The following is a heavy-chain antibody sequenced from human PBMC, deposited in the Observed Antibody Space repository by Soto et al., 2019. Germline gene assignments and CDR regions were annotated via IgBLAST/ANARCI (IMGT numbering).Heavy chain of an antibody. V-gene: IGHV3-23*01. CDR1: GFAFSNFA. D-gene: IGHD2-2*01. CDR3: TKAGCSNVVPGRGHYYIDV. J-gene: IGHJ6*03. CDR2: INGRGDTV. Sequence: EVQLLESGGGLVQPGGSLRLSCAASGFAFSNFAMSWVRQAPGKGLEWVSAINGRGDTVYYADSVKGRFTISRDNSKNTLFLEMNSLRPEDTAVYSCTKAGCSNVVPGRGHYYIDVWGKGTTVTVSS.